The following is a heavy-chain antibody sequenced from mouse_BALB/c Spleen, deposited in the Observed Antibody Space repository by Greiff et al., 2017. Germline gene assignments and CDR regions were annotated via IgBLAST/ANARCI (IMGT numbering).Heavy chain of an antibody. D-gene: IGHD6-5*01. CDR2: INSNGGST. Sequence: EVKLVESGGGLVQPGGSLKLSCAASGFTFSSYGMSWVRQTPDKRLELVATINSNGGSTYYPDSVKGRFTISRDNAKNTLYLQMSSLKSEDTAMYYCARGLMLDYWGQGTLVTVSA. J-gene: IGHJ3*01. CDR3: ARGLMLDY. V-gene: IGHV5-6-3*01. CDR1: GFTFSSYG.